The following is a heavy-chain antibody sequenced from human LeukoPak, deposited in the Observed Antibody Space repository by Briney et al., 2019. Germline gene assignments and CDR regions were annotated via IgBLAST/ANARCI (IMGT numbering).Heavy chain of an antibody. Sequence: PGGSLRLSCSASGFTFSSYWMSWARQAPGKGLEWVANIKQDGSEKYYVDSVKGRFTISKDNAKNSLYLQMNSLRAEDTAVYYCARASYDSSGYYLEVRYYFDYWGQGTLVTVSS. V-gene: IGHV3-7*01. D-gene: IGHD3-22*01. CDR1: GFTFSSYW. CDR3: ARASYDSSGYYLEVRYYFDY. J-gene: IGHJ4*02. CDR2: IKQDGSEK.